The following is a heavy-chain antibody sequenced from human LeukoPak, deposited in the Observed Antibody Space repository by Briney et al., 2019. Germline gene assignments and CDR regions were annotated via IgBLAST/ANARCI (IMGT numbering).Heavy chain of an antibody. J-gene: IGHJ6*03. CDR3: ARGKWELLYYYYYYMDV. V-gene: IGHV3-53*01. CDR2: IYSGGST. D-gene: IGHD1-26*01. CDR1: GFTFSIYE. Sequence: GGSLRLSCAASGFTFSIYEMNWVRQAPGKGLEWVSVIYSGGSTYYADSVKGRFTISRDNSKNTLYLQMNSLRAEDTAVYYCARGKWELLYYYYYYMDVWGKGTTVTVSS.